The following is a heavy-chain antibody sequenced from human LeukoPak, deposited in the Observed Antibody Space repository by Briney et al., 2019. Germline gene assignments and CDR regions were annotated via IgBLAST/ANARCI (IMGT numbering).Heavy chain of an antibody. D-gene: IGHD1-1*01. CDR2: ISGSGGST. J-gene: IGHJ4*02. Sequence: PGGSLRLSCAASGFTFSSYAMSWVRQAPGKGLEWVSAISGSGGSTYYADSVKGRFAISRDDSKNTLYLQMNSLRAEDTAVYYCARISLAPSDNFDSWGQGTLVTVPS. CDR1: GFTFSSYA. V-gene: IGHV3-23*01. CDR3: ARISLAPSDNFDS.